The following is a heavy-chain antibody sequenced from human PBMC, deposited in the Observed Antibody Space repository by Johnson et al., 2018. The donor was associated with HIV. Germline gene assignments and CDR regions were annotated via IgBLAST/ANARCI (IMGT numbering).Heavy chain of an antibody. J-gene: IGHJ3*02. D-gene: IGHD4-17*01. V-gene: IGHV3-11*04. CDR3: ARRTVTALFDI. Sequence: QVQLVESGGGLVKPGGSLRLSCAASGFIFSDYYMSWIRQAPGKGLEWLSFISSSGDIIRYADSVKGRFTISRDNAKNSLILQMNSLRDEDTAVYYCARRTVTALFDIWGQGTMVTVSA. CDR1: GFIFSDYY. CDR2: ISSSGDII.